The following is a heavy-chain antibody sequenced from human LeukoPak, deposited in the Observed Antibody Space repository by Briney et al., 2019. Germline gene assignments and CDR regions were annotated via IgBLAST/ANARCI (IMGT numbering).Heavy chain of an antibody. CDR2: ISSSGSTI. V-gene: IGHV3-48*03. J-gene: IGHJ4*02. Sequence: GGSLRLSCAASGFTFSSYEMNWVRQAPGKGLEWVSYISSSGSTIYYADSVKGRFTMSRDNAKNSLYLQMNSLRAEDTAVYYCAKTLNDYVWGSYRSGLDYWGQGTLVTVTS. CDR3: AKTLNDYVWGSYRSGLDY. CDR1: GFTFSSYE. D-gene: IGHD3-16*02.